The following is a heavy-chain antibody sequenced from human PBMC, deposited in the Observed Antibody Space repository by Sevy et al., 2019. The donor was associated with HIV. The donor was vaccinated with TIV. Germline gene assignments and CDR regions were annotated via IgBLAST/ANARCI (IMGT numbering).Heavy chain of an antibody. D-gene: IGHD6-19*01. CDR2: INSDGSST. CDR3: ARQNSRGSAFDI. Sequence: GGSLRLSCAASGFTFSSYWMHWVRQAPGKGLVWVSRINSDGSSTSYADSVKGQFTISRDNAKNTLYLQMNSLRAEDTAVYYCARQNSRGSAFDIWGQGTMVTVSS. J-gene: IGHJ3*02. V-gene: IGHV3-74*01. CDR1: GFTFSSYW.